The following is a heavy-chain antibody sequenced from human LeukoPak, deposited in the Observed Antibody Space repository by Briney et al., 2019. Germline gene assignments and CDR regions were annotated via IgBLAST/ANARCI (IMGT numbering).Heavy chain of an antibody. Sequence: SETLSLTCTVSGGSISSGSYYWSWIRQPAGKGLEWIGRIYTSGSTNYNPSLKSRVTISVDTSKNQFSLKLSSVTAADTAVYYCARAGVWFDPWGQGTLVTVSS. D-gene: IGHD3-10*01. V-gene: IGHV4-61*02. CDR2: IYTSGST. CDR1: GGSISSGSYY. CDR3: ARAGVWFDP. J-gene: IGHJ5*02.